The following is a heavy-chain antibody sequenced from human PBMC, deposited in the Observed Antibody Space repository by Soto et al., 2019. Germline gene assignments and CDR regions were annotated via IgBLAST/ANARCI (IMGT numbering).Heavy chain of an antibody. D-gene: IGHD1-1*01. V-gene: IGHV1-46*01. CDR2: INPSDGTT. Sequence: ASVKVSCKASGYTFTSRYMHWVRQAPGQGLEWMGIINPSDGTTTYAQKFQGRVSMTRDNSKNTVSLHMNSLRAEDTALYYCAKDRPRRTSGYFFDYWGQGTPVTVSS. J-gene: IGHJ4*02. CDR3: AKDRPRRTSGYFFDY. CDR1: GYTFTSRY.